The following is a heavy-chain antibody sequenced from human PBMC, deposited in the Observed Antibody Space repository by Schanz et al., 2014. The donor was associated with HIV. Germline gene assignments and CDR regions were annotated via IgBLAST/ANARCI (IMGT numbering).Heavy chain of an antibody. J-gene: IGHJ4*02. CDR3: ATAHYESNIPYF. Sequence: QVQLVESGGGVVQPGRSPTLSCAASGFTFNSYDMHWVRQAPGKGLEWVAVISYDGRNKYYGDSVKGRFTISRDNSKNTLYLQMNSLRLEDTAVYYCATAHYESNIPYFWGQGTLVTVSS. D-gene: IGHD3-22*01. CDR2: ISYDGRNK. CDR1: GFTFNSYD. V-gene: IGHV3-30*03.